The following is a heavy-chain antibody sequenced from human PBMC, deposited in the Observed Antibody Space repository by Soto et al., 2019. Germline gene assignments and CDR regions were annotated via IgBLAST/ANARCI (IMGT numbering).Heavy chain of an antibody. J-gene: IGHJ4*02. V-gene: IGHV4-39*01. CDR3: ARHTYYDILTGHPGFYYFDY. CDR2: IYYSGST. Sequence: PSETLSLTCTVSGGSISSSSYYWGWIRQPPGKGMEWIGSIYYSGSTYYNPSLKSRVTISLDTSKNQFSLKLSSVTAADTAVYYCARHTYYDILTGHPGFYYFDYWGQGTLVTVSS. D-gene: IGHD3-9*01. CDR1: GGSISSSSYY.